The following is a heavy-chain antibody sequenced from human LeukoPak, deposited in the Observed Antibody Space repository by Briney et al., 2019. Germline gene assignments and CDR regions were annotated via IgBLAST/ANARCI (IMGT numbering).Heavy chain of an antibody. V-gene: IGHV3-30-3*01. Sequence: GGSLRLSCAASGFTFSSYSMHWVRHAPGKGLEWLAIISYDGSNQYYGESVKGRFTISRDNSKNTLYLQMSSLRPEDTAVYYCARPYSTSWSSGWYFDLWGRGTLVSVSS. D-gene: IGHD2-2*01. CDR1: GFTFSSYS. J-gene: IGHJ2*01. CDR2: ISYDGSNQ. CDR3: ARPYSTSWSSGWYFDL.